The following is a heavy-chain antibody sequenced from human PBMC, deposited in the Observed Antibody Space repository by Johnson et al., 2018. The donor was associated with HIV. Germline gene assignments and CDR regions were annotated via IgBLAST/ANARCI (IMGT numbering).Heavy chain of an antibody. D-gene: IGHD2-21*02. V-gene: IGHV3-23*04. CDR2: ISGSGGST. J-gene: IGHJ3*02. CDR3: AKDHRAYCGGDCYSDAFDI. CDR1: GFTFRSYA. Sequence: MLLVESGGGVMQPGKSLRLSCEASGFTFRSYAMHWVRQASGKGLEWVSAISGSGGSTYYADSVKGRFTISRDNSKNTLYLQMNSLRAEDTAVYYCAKDHRAYCGGDCYSDAFDIWGQGTMVTVSS.